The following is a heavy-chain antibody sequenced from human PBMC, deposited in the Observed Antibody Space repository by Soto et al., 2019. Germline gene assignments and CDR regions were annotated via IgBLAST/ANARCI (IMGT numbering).Heavy chain of an antibody. V-gene: IGHV1-69*08. CDR3: ASGKSQMTQGRMGFYYYMDV. D-gene: IGHD1-1*01. CDR2: VIPLLDAS. Sequence: QVQLVQSGAEVKKPGSSVRISCAASGATFNDYTFTWVRRAPGQGLEWMGRVIPLLDASNYAEKFQDRVTITAYRSTSTAYMELSGLKSEDSAIYYCASGKSQMTQGRMGFYYYMDVWGKGTTVTVSS. CDR1: GATFNDYT. J-gene: IGHJ6*03.